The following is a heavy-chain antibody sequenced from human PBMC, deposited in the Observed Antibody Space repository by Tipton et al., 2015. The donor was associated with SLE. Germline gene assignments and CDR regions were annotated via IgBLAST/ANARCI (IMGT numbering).Heavy chain of an antibody. CDR2: IYYSGST. CDR1: GGSISSHY. J-gene: IGHJ6*02. Sequence: TLSLTCTVSGGSISSHYWSWIRQPPGKGLEWLGDIYYSGSTNYNPSLKSRVTISVDTSKNQFSLKLSSVTAADTAVYYCARDHLDVWGQGTTVTVSS. V-gene: IGHV4-59*11. CDR3: ARDHLDV.